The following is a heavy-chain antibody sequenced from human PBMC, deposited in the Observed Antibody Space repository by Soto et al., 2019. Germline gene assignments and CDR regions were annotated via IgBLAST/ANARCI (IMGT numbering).Heavy chain of an antibody. Sequence: QVQLVQSGAEVKKPGASVKVSCKASGYTFTSYGISWVRQAPGQGLEWMGWISAYNGNTNYAQKLQGRVTMTTDTXTXTXXMELRSLRSDDTAVYYCAREMEGYGGDYYYCGMDVWGQGTTVTVSS. CDR2: ISAYNGNT. D-gene: IGHD4-17*01. CDR1: GYTFTSYG. J-gene: IGHJ6*02. V-gene: IGHV1-18*01. CDR3: AREMEGYGGDYYYCGMDV.